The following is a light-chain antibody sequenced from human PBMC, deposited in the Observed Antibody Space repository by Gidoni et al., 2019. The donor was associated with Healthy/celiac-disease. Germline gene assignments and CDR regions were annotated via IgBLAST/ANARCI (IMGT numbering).Light chain of an antibody. V-gene: IGKV2-28*01. J-gene: IGKJ2*03. CDR1: QSLMHRNGYNY. Sequence: DIVMTQSPPSLPVTPGEPASISCRSSQSLMHRNGYNYLDWYLQKPGQSPQLLIYLGSNRASGVPDRFSGSGSGTDFTLNISSVQAEDVAVYYCMQALQTPYSFGQGTKLEIK. CDR2: LGS. CDR3: MQALQTPYS.